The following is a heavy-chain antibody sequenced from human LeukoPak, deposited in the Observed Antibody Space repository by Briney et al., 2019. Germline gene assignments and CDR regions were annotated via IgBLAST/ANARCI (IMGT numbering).Heavy chain of an antibody. CDR3: ARVVGGNYYGSETDDY. Sequence: ASVKVSCKASGYTFTGYYLHWVRQAPGQGLEWMGWINPNSGGTKYAQKFQGRVTMTRDTSISTVYMELSRLRSDDTAVYYCARVVGGNYYGSETDDYWGQGTLVTVSS. V-gene: IGHV1-2*02. J-gene: IGHJ4*02. D-gene: IGHD3-10*01. CDR2: INPNSGGT. CDR1: GYTFTGYY.